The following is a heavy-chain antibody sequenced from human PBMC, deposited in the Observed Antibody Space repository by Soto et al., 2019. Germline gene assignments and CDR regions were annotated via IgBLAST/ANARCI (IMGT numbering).Heavy chain of an antibody. Sequence: PSETLSLTCTVSGGSISSSSYYWGWIRQPPGKGLEWIGSIYYSGSTYYNPSLKSRVTISVDTSKNQFSLKLSSVTAADTAVYYCARQPTVPGYSIPGQLYAFDIWGQGTMVTVSS. V-gene: IGHV4-39*01. D-gene: IGHD6-13*01. CDR1: GGSISSSSYY. CDR3: ARQPTVPGYSIPGQLYAFDI. J-gene: IGHJ3*02. CDR2: IYYSGST.